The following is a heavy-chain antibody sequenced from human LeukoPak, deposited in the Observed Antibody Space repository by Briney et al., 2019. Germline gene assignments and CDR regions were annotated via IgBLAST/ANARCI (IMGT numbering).Heavy chain of an antibody. CDR2: ISSSSSYI. CDR3: ARSGHDYRYDY. J-gene: IGHJ4*02. Sequence: PGGSLRLSCAASGFTFSSYSMNWVRQAPGKGLEWVSSISSSSSYIYYADSVKGRITISRDNAKNSLYLQMNSLRAEDTAVYYCARSGHDYRYDYWGQGTLVTVSS. CDR1: GFTFSSYS. D-gene: IGHD4-11*01. V-gene: IGHV3-21*01.